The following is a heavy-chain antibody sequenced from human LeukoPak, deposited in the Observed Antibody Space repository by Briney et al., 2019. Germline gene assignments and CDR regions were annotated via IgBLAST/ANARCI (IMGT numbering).Heavy chain of an antibody. CDR3: ARRYGRPFDY. CDR1: GYSFTSLW. D-gene: IGHD4-17*01. V-gene: IGHV5-51*01. Sequence: GESLKISCKGSGYSFTSLWIGWVRQMPGKGLEWMGFIYPGDSDTRYSPSFEGQVTISADKSISTAYLEWSNLKASDTAIYYCARRYGRPFDYWGQGTLVTVSS. J-gene: IGHJ4*02. CDR2: IYPGDSDT.